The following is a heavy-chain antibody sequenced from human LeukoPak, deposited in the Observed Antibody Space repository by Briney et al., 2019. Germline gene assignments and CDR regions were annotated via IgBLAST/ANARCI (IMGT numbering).Heavy chain of an antibody. CDR1: GFTFTDSA. V-gene: IGHV3-23*01. D-gene: IGHD2-15*01. CDR2: ISTSGGDT. J-gene: IGHJ4*02. CDR3: ARCSGGSCYSAGLDY. Sequence: PGGSLRLSCAASGFTFTDSAMTWVRQAPGKGLEWVSAISTSGGDTIYTDSVKDRFTISRDNSKNTLYLQMNSLRAEDTAVYYCARCSGGSCYSAGLDYWGQGTLVTVSS.